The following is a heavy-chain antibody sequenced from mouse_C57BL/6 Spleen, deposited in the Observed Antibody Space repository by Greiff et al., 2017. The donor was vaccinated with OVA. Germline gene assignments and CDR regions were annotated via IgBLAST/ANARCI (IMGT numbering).Heavy chain of an antibody. J-gene: IGHJ2*01. CDR3: ARGDGKADY. D-gene: IGHD2-1*01. CDR2: IDPSDSYT. Sequence: VQLQQPGAELVMPGASVKLSCKASGYTFTSYWMHWVKQRPGQGLEWIGEIDPSDSYTNYNQKFKGKSTLTVDKSSSTAYMQLSSLTSEDSAVYYCARGDGKADYWGQGTTLTVSS. CDR1: GYTFTSYW. V-gene: IGHV1-69*01.